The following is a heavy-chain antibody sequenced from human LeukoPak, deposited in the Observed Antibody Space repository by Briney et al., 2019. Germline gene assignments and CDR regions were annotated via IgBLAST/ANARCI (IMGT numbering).Heavy chain of an antibody. CDR1: GFTFDDYA. J-gene: IGHJ4*02. Sequence: GGSLRLSCAASGFTFDDYAMHWVRQAPGKGLEWVSGISWNSGSIGYADSVKGRFTISRDNAKNSLYLQMNSLRAEDTALYYCAKDLSSSWYPGSFDYWGQGTLVTVSS. CDR2: ISWNSGSI. D-gene: IGHD6-13*01. V-gene: IGHV3-9*01. CDR3: AKDLSSSWYPGSFDY.